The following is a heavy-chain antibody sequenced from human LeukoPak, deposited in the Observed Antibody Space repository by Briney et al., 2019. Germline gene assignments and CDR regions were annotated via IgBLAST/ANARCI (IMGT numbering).Heavy chain of an antibody. V-gene: IGHV6-1*01. Sequence: SQTLSLTCAIFGDSVSSNSAAWNWIRQSPSRGLEWLGRTYYRSKWFDDYAVSVNSRITISPDTSENQFSLHLNSVTPEDTAVYYCARDYQGLGTFDYWGQGTLVTVSS. CDR3: ARDYQGLGTFDY. CDR2: TYYRSKWFD. J-gene: IGHJ4*02. D-gene: IGHD3/OR15-3a*01. CDR1: GDSVSSNSAA.